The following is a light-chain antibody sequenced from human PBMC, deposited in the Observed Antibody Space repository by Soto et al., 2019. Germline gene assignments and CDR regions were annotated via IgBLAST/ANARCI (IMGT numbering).Light chain of an antibody. Sequence: EIVLTQSPGTLSLSPGERATLSCRASQSVSSSYLAWSQQKPGKAPRLLIYGASSRATGIPDRFSGSGSGTDFTLTISRLEPEDFAVYYCQQYGSSPGVTFGPGTKVDIK. CDR1: QSVSSSY. CDR3: QQYGSSPGVT. V-gene: IGKV3-20*01. CDR2: GAS. J-gene: IGKJ3*01.